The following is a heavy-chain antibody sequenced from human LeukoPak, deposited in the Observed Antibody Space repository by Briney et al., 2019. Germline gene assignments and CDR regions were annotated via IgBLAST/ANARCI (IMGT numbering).Heavy chain of an antibody. V-gene: IGHV3-20*04. CDR1: GFAFDEHG. Sequence: GGSLRLSCTASGFAFDEHGMSWVRQVPGKGLEWVSGINWSGGSTGYADPLRGRFTISRDNAKNSLYLQMNSLRAEDTAVYYCASSHSHFDEPDYWGQGTLVTVSS. CDR2: INWSGGST. D-gene: IGHD1-14*01. CDR3: ASSHSHFDEPDY. J-gene: IGHJ4*02.